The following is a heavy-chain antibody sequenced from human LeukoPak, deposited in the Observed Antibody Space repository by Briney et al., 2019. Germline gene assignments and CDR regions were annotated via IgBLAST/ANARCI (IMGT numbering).Heavy chain of an antibody. CDR3: ARSNNDGDYLGVGFDY. CDR2: INANTGNP. V-gene: IGHV7-4-1*02. Sequence: ASVKVSCKASGYTFSTYAMNWVRQAPGQGLEWMGWINANTGNPTYAQGFTGRFVFSLDTSVSTTYLQISSLQAEDTAVYYCARSNNDGDYLGVGFDYWGQGTLVTVSS. CDR1: GYTFSTYA. J-gene: IGHJ4*02. D-gene: IGHD4-17*01.